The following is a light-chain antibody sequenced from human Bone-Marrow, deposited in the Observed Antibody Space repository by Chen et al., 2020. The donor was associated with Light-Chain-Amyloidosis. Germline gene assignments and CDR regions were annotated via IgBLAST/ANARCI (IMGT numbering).Light chain of an antibody. CDR3: QQSYSMSSIP. CDR2: AAS. CDR1: QRISNY. Sequence: DIQMTQSPSSLSASVGDRVTITCRASQRISNYLNWYQQKPGKAPKLLIHAASTLQSGVPLRFSGSGYGTDFILTISSVQHEDFAIYYGQQSYSMSSIPFGQGTRLEIK. V-gene: IGKV1-39*01. J-gene: IGKJ5*01.